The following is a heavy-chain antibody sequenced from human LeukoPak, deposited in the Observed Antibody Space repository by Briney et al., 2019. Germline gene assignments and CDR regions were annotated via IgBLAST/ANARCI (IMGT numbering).Heavy chain of an antibody. D-gene: IGHD2-2*01. V-gene: IGHV3-30*03. Sequence: GGSLRLSCAASGFTFSSYGMNWVRQAPGKGLEWISFISYDGSNKYYADSVQGRFTISRDNAKNSLYLQMNSLRAEDTAVYYCAREGCSSTSCFDYWGQGTLVTVSS. CDR3: AREGCSSTSCFDY. CDR2: ISYDGSNK. J-gene: IGHJ4*02. CDR1: GFTFSSYG.